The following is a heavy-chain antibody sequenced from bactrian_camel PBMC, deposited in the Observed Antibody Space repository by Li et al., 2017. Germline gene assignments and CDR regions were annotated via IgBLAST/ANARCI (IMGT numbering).Heavy chain of an antibody. Sequence: HVQLVESGGGSVQAGGSLRLSCATSGYTGSTYSMGWFRQAPGKEREGVAAMDSGGRTSYAFSVKGRFTISQDKAKNTLYLQMNDLKPEDTAVYFCAAQGNEARCYAGSWYPASAAGGYWGQGTQVTVS. J-gene: IGHJ4*01. CDR2: MDSGGRT. D-gene: IGHD3*01. V-gene: IGHV3S53*01. CDR3: AAQGNEARCYAGSWYPASAAGGY. CDR1: GYTGSTYS.